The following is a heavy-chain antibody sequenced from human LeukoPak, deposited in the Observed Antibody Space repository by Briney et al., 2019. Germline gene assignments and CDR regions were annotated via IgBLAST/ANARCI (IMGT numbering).Heavy chain of an antibody. CDR2: IYYSGST. CDR3: ARGRGIAVAGFFDY. CDR1: GGSISSYY. V-gene: IGHV4-59*01. J-gene: IGHJ4*02. Sequence: SETLSLTRTVSGGSISSYYWSWIRQPPGKGLEWIGYIYYSGSTNYNPSLKSRVTISVDTSKNQFSLKLSSVTAADTAVYYCARGRGIAVAGFFDYWGQGTLVTVSS. D-gene: IGHD6-19*01.